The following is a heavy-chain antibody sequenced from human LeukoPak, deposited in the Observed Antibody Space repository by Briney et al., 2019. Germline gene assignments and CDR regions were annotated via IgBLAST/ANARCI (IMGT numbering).Heavy chain of an antibody. CDR1: GFTFSNFW. D-gene: IGHD3-22*01. V-gene: IGHV3-7*03. Sequence: PGGSLRLSCAASGFTFSNFWMHWVRQAPGKGLEWVANVNQDGSEKYYVDSVKGRFTISRDNAKSSLFLQMNSLRAEDTAVYYCAKSPYYYDSSGTDYWGQGTLVTVSS. CDR3: AKSPYYYDSSGTDY. CDR2: VNQDGSEK. J-gene: IGHJ4*02.